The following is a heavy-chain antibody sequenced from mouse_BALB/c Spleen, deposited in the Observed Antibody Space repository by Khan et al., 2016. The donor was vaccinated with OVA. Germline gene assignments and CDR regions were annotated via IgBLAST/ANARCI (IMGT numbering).Heavy chain of an antibody. CDR2: ISSTGST. D-gene: IGHD2-13*01. V-gene: IGHV3-2*02. CDR1: GYSITSDYA. J-gene: IGHJ4*01. Sequence: EVKLLESGPGLVKPSQSLSLTCTVTGYSITSDYAWNWIRQFPGNKLEWMGYISSTGSTSYNPSLKSQISIIRDTSKNQFFLHLNSVTTEDTATYYCARSLYYSDAYAMDYWGQGTSVTVSA. CDR3: ARSLYYSDAYAMDY.